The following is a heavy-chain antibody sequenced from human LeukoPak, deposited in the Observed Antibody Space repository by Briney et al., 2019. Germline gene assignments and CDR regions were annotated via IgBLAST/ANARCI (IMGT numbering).Heavy chain of an antibody. CDR3: ARSEWELTLDY. J-gene: IGHJ4*02. CDR2: IYSGGST. D-gene: IGHD1-26*01. V-gene: IGHV3-53*01. CDR1: GFTVSSND. Sequence: GGSLRLSCAASGFTVSSNDMSWVRQAPGKGLECISVIYSGGSTDYADSVKGRLTISRDNSKNTLYLQMNSLRAEDTAVYYCARSEWELTLDYWGQGTLLTVSS.